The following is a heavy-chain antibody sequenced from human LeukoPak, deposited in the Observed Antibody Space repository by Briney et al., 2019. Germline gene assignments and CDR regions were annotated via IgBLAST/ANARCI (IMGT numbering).Heavy chain of an antibody. V-gene: IGHV3-23*01. D-gene: IGHD3-22*01. J-gene: IGHJ4*02. Sequence: GGSLRLSCAASGFTFSGYAMSWVRQAPGKGLEWVSTISDNGGGTYYADSVKGRFTISRDNSKNTLFLQMNSLRAEDSAVYYCATDREGDPSAYYLVGGQGTLITVSS. CDR2: ISDNGGGT. CDR1: GFTFSGYA. CDR3: ATDREGDPSAYYLV.